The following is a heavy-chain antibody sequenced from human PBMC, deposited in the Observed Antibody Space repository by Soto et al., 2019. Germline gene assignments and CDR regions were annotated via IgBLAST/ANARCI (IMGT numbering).Heavy chain of an antibody. J-gene: IGHJ5*02. CDR2: INHSGST. V-gene: IGHV4-34*01. Sequence: QVQLQQWGAGLLKPSETLSLTCAVYGGSFSGYYWSWIRQHPGKGLEWIGEINHSGSTNYNPSLKSRVTISVDTSKNQFSLKLSSVTAADTAVYYCARSPNIVLMVPFDPCGQGTLVTVSS. D-gene: IGHD2-8*01. CDR3: ARSPNIVLMVPFDP. CDR1: GGSFSGYY.